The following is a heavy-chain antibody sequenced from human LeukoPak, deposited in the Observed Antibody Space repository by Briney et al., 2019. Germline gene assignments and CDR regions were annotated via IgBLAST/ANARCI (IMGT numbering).Heavy chain of an antibody. CDR1: GGSISSSSYY. V-gene: IGHV4-39*01. CDR2: IYYSGST. CDR3: ARRETAIQLGNFDY. Sequence: SETLSLTCTVSGGSISSSSYYWGWIRQPPGKGLEWIGSIYYSGSTYYNPSLKSRVTISVDTSKNQFSLKLSSVTAADTAVYYCARRETAIQLGNFDYWGQGTLVTVSS. J-gene: IGHJ4*02. D-gene: IGHD5-18*01.